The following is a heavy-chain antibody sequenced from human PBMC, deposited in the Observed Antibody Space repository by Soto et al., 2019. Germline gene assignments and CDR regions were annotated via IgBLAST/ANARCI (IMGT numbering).Heavy chain of an antibody. D-gene: IGHD6-19*01. CDR3: ATSIAVAGNDY. CDR1: GVTFSSYT. V-gene: IGHV1-69*02. J-gene: IGHJ4*02. Sequence: GASVKVSCKASGVTFSSYTISLLRQAPGQWLEWMGRIIPILGIANYAQKFQGRVTITADKSTSTAYMELSSLRSEDTAVYYCATSIAVAGNDYWGQGTLVTVSS. CDR2: IIPILGIA.